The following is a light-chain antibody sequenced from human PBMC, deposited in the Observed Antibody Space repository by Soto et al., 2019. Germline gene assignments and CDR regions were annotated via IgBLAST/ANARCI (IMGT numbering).Light chain of an antibody. V-gene: IGKV1-5*01. CDR1: QSISSW. CDR3: QQYNSYSVT. Sequence: DIQMTQSPPTLSASEGDRVTITCRASQSISSWLAWFQQKPGKAPKLLIYDASNLQSGVPSRFSGSGSGTEFTLTISSLQPDDFATYYCQQYNSYSVTFGQGTKVEIK. CDR2: DAS. J-gene: IGKJ1*01.